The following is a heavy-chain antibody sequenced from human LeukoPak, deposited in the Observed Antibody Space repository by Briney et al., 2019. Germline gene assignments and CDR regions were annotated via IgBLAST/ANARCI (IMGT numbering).Heavy chain of an antibody. Sequence: NPSETLSLTCTVSGGSISSSSYYWGWIRQPPGKGLEWIGSIYYSGSTYYNPSLKSRVTISVDTSKNQFSLKLSSVTAADTAVYYCVVSDWLESQFDYWGQGTLVTVSS. CDR1: GGSISSSSYY. J-gene: IGHJ4*02. CDR3: VVSDWLESQFDY. V-gene: IGHV4-39*07. CDR2: IYYSGST. D-gene: IGHD3/OR15-3a*01.